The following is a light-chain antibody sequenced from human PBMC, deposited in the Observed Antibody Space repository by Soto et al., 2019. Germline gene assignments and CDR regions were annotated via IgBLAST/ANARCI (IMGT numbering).Light chain of an antibody. CDR3: QQYYRTLRT. J-gene: IGKJ1*01. CDR2: WAS. V-gene: IGKV4-1*01. CDR1: QSVLSTSDNRNY. Sequence: DIVMTQSPDSLAVSLGERATVNCRSSQSVLSTSDNRNYLSWCQKKPGQPPKLLIYWASTRGSGVPDRFSGSGSGTDFTLTISSLQAEDVAVYYCQQYYRTLRTFGQGTKVEIK.